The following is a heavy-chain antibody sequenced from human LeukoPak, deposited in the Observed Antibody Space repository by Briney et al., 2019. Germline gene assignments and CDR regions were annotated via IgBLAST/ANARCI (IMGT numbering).Heavy chain of an antibody. CDR1: GGSISSGSYY. V-gene: IGHV4-61*02. CDR2: IYTSGST. Sequence: SETLSLTCTVSGGSISSGSYYWSWIRQPAGKGLEWIVRIYTSGSTNYNPSLKSRVTISVDTSKNQFSQKLSSVTAADTAVYYCARDAPDGSDYYYYYMDVWGKGTTVTISS. J-gene: IGHJ6*03. CDR3: ARDAPDGSDYYYYYMDV. D-gene: IGHD3-10*01.